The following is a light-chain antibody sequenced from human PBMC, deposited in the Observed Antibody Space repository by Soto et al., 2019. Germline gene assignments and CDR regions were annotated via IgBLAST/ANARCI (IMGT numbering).Light chain of an antibody. CDR1: QSVSSN. J-gene: IGKJ4*01. Sequence: EIVMTQSPATLSVSPGERATLSCRASQSVSSNSAWYQQKPGQAPRLLIYGASTRATGIPARFSGSGSGTEFTLTISRLEPEDFAVYYCQQYGSSLLLTFGGGTKVDIK. CDR3: QQYGSSLLLT. CDR2: GAS. V-gene: IGKV3-15*01.